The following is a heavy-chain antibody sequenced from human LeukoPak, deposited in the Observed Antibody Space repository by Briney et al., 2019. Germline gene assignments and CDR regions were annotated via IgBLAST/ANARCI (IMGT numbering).Heavy chain of an antibody. D-gene: IGHD3-22*01. CDR3: AKGTYYYDSSGYIGYYYGMDV. CDR1: GFTFDDYA. J-gene: IGHJ6*02. V-gene: IGHV3-43*02. CDR2: ISGDGGST. Sequence: PGRSLRLSCAASGFTFDDYAMHWVRQAPGKGLEWVSLISGDGGSTYYADSVKGRFTISRDNSKNSLYLQMNSLRTEDTALYYCAKGTYYYDSSGYIGYYYGMDVWGQGTTVTVSS.